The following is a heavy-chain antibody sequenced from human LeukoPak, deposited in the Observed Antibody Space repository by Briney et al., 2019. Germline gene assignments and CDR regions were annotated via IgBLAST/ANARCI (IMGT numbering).Heavy chain of an antibody. Sequence: GGSLRLSCAASGFTFSGSAMHWVRQASGKGLEWVGRIRSKANSYATAYAASVKGRFTISRDDSKNTAYLQMNSLKTEDTAVYYCTRLMSVRYYYYYMDVWGKGTTVTVSS. J-gene: IGHJ6*03. D-gene: IGHD3-3*01. CDR3: TRLMSVRYYYYYMDV. V-gene: IGHV3-73*01. CDR2: IRSKANSYAT. CDR1: GFTFSGSA.